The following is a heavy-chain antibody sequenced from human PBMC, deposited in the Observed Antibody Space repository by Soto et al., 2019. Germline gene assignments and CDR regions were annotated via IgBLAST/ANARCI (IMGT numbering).Heavy chain of an antibody. D-gene: IGHD6-13*01. CDR2: INAANGDT. J-gene: IGHJ5*02. CDR3: VRRHVSATGIDWFDP. CDR1: GYTFTSYG. Sequence: ASVKVSCKASGYTFTSYGIHWVRQAPGQRLEWMGWINAANGDTKYSPKFQGRVTITRDTSASTAYMELSSLRSEDTAVYYCVRRHVSATGIDWFDPWGQGTMVTVYS. V-gene: IGHV1-3*01.